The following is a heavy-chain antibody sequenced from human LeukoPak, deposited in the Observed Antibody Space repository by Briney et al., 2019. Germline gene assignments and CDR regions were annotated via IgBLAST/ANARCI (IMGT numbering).Heavy chain of an antibody. J-gene: IGHJ2*01. CDR2: IYYSGST. CDR3: ARQFLAGYFDL. V-gene: IGHV4-59*08. Sequence: SETLSLTCAVSGGSISSYYWSWIRQPPGKGLEWIGYIYYSGSTNYNPSLKSRVTISVDTSKNQFSLKLSSVTAADTAVYYCARQFLAGYFDLWGRGTLVTVSS. CDR1: GGSISSYY.